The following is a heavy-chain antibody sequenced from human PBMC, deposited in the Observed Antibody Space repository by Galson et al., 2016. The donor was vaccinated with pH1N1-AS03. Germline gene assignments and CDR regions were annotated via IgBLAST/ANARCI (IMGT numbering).Heavy chain of an antibody. D-gene: IGHD1-26*01. J-gene: IGHJ4*02. V-gene: IGHV5-51*01. CDR2: LYPSDSDA. CDR3: ARHASPTILSYHFDY. CDR1: GYLFTNYW. Sequence: QSGAEVKQPEEPLTISCKTSGYLFTNYWIGWVRHMPGKGLEWMGILYPSDSDARYSPSFQGQVTFSADKSTATAYLQWTTLKAADTAIYYCARHASPTILSYHFDYWGRGTLVTVSS.